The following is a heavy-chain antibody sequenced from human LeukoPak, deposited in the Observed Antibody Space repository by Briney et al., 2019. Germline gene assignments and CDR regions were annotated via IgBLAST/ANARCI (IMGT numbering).Heavy chain of an antibody. Sequence: GASVKLSCKASAGTFSSYAISWVRQAPGQGLEWMGRIIPIFVTANYAQKFQGRVTITTDQSTSTAYMERSTLRSEDTAVYYHARVWPTIHARRAVKFEPWGQGTLVTVSS. CDR1: AGTFSSYA. D-gene: IGHD6-19*01. V-gene: IGHV1-69*05. CDR2: IIPIFVTA. CDR3: ARVWPTIHARRAVKFEP. J-gene: IGHJ5*02.